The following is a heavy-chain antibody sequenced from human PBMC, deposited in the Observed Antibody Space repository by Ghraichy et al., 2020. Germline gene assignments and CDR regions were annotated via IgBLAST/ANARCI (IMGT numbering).Heavy chain of an antibody. Sequence: GGSLRLSCAASGFTFSSYSMNWVRQAPGKGLEWVSYISSSSSTIYYADSVKGRFTISRDNAKNSLYLQMNSLRDEDTAVYYCAREAAAVAGIPYFDYWGQGTLVTVSS. D-gene: IGHD6-19*01. CDR1: GFTFSSYS. CDR3: AREAAAVAGIPYFDY. CDR2: ISSSSSTI. V-gene: IGHV3-48*02. J-gene: IGHJ4*02.